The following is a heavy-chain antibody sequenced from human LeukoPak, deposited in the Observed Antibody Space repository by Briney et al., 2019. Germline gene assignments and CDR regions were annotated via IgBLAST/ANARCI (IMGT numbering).Heavy chain of an antibody. CDR1: GFTFSSYA. J-gene: IGHJ4*02. Sequence: PGRSLRLSCAASGFTFSSYAMHWVRQAPGKGLEWVAVISYGGSNKFYADSVKGRFTLSRDNSKSTLYLQMNSLRIEDTAVYYCGRGSVGFGELNYWGQGTLVTVSS. CDR3: GRGSVGFGELNY. V-gene: IGHV3-30-3*01. CDR2: ISYGGSNK. D-gene: IGHD3-10*01.